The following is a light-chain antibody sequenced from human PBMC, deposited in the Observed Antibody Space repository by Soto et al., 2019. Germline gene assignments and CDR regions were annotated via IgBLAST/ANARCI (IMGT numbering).Light chain of an antibody. V-gene: IGKV3-20*01. J-gene: IGKJ1*01. CDR2: DES. CDR1: QYINTR. Sequence: EILLSQSSATLSSFPGDRFTLSCRASQYINTRLAWYQQKPGQAPRLVIYDESSRATGIPDGFAASGSGKDFTLTIRRMENEDFEVYYCQKYSSPPMKFGKGTKVDIK. CDR3: QKYSSPPMK.